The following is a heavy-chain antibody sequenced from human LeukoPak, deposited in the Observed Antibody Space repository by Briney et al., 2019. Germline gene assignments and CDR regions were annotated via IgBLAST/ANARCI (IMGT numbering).Heavy chain of an antibody. CDR1: GFTFSSYS. CDR3: ARDLGYEVAGPIDC. CDR2: ISSSSSYI. Sequence: GGSLRLSCAASGFTFSSYSMNWVRQAPGRGLEWVSSISSSSSYIYYADSVKGRFTISRDNAKNSLYLQMNSLRAEDTAVYYCARDLGYEVAGPIDCWGQGTLVTVSS. V-gene: IGHV3-21*01. D-gene: IGHD2-15*01. J-gene: IGHJ4*02.